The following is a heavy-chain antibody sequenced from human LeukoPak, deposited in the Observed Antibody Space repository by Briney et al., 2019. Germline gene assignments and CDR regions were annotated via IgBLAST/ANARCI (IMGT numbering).Heavy chain of an antibody. Sequence: GASVKVSCKASGYTFTTYGITWVRQAPGQGLEWMGYMNPNSGNTGYAQKFQDRVTITSDTSISTAYMELSSLRSDDTAVYYCAREGLDYWGQGTLVTVSS. J-gene: IGHJ4*02. V-gene: IGHV1-8*03. CDR3: AREGLDY. CDR2: MNPNSGNT. CDR1: GYTFTTYG.